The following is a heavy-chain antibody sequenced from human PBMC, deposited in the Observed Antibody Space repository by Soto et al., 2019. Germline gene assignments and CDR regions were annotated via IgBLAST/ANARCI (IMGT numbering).Heavy chain of an antibody. CDR2: ISYDGRDE. V-gene: IGHV3-30*18. J-gene: IGHJ4*01. CDR3: AKQESESYFEH. CDR1: GFTFSHYG. Sequence: GSLRLSCAVSGFTFSHYGMHWVRQAPGAGLQWVAVISYDGRDEHYIDSVKGRFIVSRDNSKNTVYLQMNSLRPEDTAVYYCAKQESESYFEHWGHGTMVTVYS.